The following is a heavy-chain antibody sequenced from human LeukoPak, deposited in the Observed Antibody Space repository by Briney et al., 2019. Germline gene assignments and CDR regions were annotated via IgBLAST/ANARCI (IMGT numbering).Heavy chain of an antibody. V-gene: IGHV1-46*01. Sequence: GASVKVSCKASGYTFTSYYMHWVRQAPGQGLEWMGIINPSGGSTSYAQKFQGRVTMTRDMSTSTVYMELSSLRSEDTAVYYCARHGRQQQLVRVYYYYYMDVWGKGTTVTVSS. J-gene: IGHJ6*03. CDR3: ARHGRQQQLVRVYYYYYMDV. D-gene: IGHD6-13*01. CDR1: GYTFTSYY. CDR2: INPSGGST.